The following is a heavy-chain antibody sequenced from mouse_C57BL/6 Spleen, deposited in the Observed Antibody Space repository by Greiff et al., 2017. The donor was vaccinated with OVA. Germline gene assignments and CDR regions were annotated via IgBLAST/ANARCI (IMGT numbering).Heavy chain of an antibody. Sequence: VQLQQSGAELVKPGASVKMSCKASGHTFTSYWITWVKQRPGQGLEWMGDIYPGSGSTNYNEKFKSKATLTVDTSSSTAYMQLSSLTSEDTAVYYCARSDCYYAMDYWGQGTSVTVSS. CDR3: ARSDCYYAMDY. J-gene: IGHJ4*01. CDR2: IYPGSGST. CDR1: GHTFTSYW. V-gene: IGHV1-55*01.